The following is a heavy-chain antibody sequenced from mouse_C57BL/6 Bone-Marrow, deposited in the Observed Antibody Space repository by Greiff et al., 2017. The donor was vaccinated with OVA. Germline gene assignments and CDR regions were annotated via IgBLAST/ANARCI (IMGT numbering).Heavy chain of an antibody. D-gene: IGHD2-5*01. Sequence: QVQLKQPGAELVMPGASVKLSCKASGYTFTSYWMHWVKQRPGQGLEWIGEIDPSDSYTNYNQKFKGKSTLTVDKSSSTAYMQLSSLTSEDSAVYYCARDEDSKGFAYWGQGTLVTVSA. CDR1: GYTFTSYW. CDR2: IDPSDSYT. J-gene: IGHJ3*01. CDR3: ARDEDSKGFAY. V-gene: IGHV1-69*01.